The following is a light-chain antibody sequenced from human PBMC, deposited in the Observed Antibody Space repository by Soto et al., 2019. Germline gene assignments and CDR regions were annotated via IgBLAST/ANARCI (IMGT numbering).Light chain of an antibody. CDR2: DAS. V-gene: IGKV1-5*01. CDR1: QSVSRR. J-gene: IGKJ2*01. Sequence: DIQMTQSPSTLSASVGERITITCRASQSVSRRLAWFQQKPGKAPKLLIYDASSLESGVPSRFSGRGSGTEFTLTFSSLQPDDCATYYCHTYNSYSLHTFGQGTKLEIK. CDR3: HTYNSYSLHT.